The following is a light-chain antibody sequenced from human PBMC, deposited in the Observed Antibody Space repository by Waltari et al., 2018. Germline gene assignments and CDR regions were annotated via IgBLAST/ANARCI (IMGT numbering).Light chain of an antibody. CDR3: QQYNYWWT. CDR2: DAS. V-gene: IGKV3-15*01. J-gene: IGKJ1*01. Sequence: EIVLTQSPATLSVSLGERATLSCRASETVTTNLAWYQQKPGQAPWLLIYDASTRATGVPARFSGSGSGTDFTLTISSLQSEDSAIYYCQQYNYWWTFGQGTKVEIK. CDR1: ETVTTN.